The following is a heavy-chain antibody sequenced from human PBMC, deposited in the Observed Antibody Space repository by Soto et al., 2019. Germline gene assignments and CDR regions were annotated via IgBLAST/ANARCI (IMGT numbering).Heavy chain of an antibody. CDR1: GFTVSNNY. Sequence: GGSLRLSCAASGFTVSNNYMSWVRQAPGKGLEWVSVIYSGGSTYYADSVKGRFTISRDNSKNTVYLQMNSLRAEDTAIYYCARAICSSTSCQGGYYYYYGMDVWGQGTTVTVSS. J-gene: IGHJ6*02. D-gene: IGHD2-2*01. V-gene: IGHV3-66*01. CDR3: ARAICSSTSCQGGYYYYYGMDV. CDR2: IYSGGST.